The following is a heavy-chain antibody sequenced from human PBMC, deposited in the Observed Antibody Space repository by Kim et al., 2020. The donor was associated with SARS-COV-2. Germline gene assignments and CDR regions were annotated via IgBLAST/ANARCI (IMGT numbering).Heavy chain of an antibody. Sequence: SETLSLTCTVSGGSISSYYWSWIRQPPGKGLEWIGYIYYSGSTNYNPSLKSRVTISVDTSKNQFSLKLSSVTAADTAVYYCARGSPGGGMETEWELPSSLDFDYWGQGTLVTVSS. V-gene: IGHV4-59*01. CDR3: ARGSPGGGMETEWELPSSLDFDY. J-gene: IGHJ4*02. CDR1: GGSISSYY. D-gene: IGHD1-26*01. CDR2: IYYSGST.